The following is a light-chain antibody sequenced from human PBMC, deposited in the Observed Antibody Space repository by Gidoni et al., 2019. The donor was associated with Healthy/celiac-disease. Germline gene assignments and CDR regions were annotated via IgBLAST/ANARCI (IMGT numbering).Light chain of an antibody. CDR1: SLRSYY. V-gene: IGLV3-19*01. J-gene: IGLJ2*01. CDR2: GKN. Sequence: SSERTQDPAVSVALGQTVRITCQGDSLRSYYASWYQQKPGQAPVLVIYGKNNRPSGIPDRFSGSSSGNTASLTITGAQAEDEADYYCNSRDSSGNHLVFGGGTKLTVL. CDR3: NSRDSSGNHLV.